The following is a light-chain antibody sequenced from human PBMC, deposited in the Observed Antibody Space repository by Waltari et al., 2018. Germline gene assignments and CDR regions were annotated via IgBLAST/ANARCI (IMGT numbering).Light chain of an antibody. J-gene: IGKJ1*01. CDR1: QSGSSN. V-gene: IGKV3-15*01. CDR3: QQYNNWPGT. CDR2: GAS. Sequence: EIVMTQSPATLSVSPGESATLSCRASQSGSSNLAWYQQKPGQAPRLLIYGASTRATGIPARFSGSGSGTEFTLTISSLQSEDFAVYSCQQYNNWPGTFGQGTKVEIK.